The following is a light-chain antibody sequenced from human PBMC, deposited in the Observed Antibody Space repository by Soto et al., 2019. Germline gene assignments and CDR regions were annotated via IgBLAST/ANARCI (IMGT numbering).Light chain of an antibody. CDR1: SRDVGSYNL. V-gene: IGLV2-23*01. J-gene: IGLJ2*01. Sequence: QSVLTQPASVSGSPGQSITISCTGTSRDVGSYNLVSWYQQHPGKAPKLMIYEGSKRPSGVSNRFSCSKSGNTASLTISGLQAEDEADDYCCSYAGSSTSVVFGGGTKLTVL. CDR2: EGS. CDR3: CSYAGSSTSVV.